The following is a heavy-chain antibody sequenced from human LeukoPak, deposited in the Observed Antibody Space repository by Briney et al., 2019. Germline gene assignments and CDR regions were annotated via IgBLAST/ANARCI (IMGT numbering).Heavy chain of an antibody. Sequence: VKVSCKASGGTFSSYAISWVRQAPGQGLEWMGGIIPIFGTANYAQKFQGRVTITADESTSTAYMELSSLRSEDTAVYYCARDAYSSSSPGDYWGQGTLVTVSS. V-gene: IGHV1-69*13. CDR3: ARDAYSSSSPGDY. J-gene: IGHJ4*02. CDR1: GGTFSSYA. D-gene: IGHD6-6*01. CDR2: IIPIFGTA.